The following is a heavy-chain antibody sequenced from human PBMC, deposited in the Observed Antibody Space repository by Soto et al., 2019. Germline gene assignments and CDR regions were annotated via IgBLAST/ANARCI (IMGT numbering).Heavy chain of an antibody. D-gene: IGHD2-8*01. CDR3: ARSDAVYHTGYFDY. CDR1: GFTFSSYW. J-gene: IGHJ4*02. CDR2: INSDGSST. Sequence: GGSLRLSCAASGFTFSSYWMHWVRQAPGKGLVWVSRINSDGSSTSYADSVKGRFTISRDNAKNTLYLQMNSLRAEDTAVYSCARSDAVYHTGYFDYWGQGTLVTVSS. V-gene: IGHV3-74*01.